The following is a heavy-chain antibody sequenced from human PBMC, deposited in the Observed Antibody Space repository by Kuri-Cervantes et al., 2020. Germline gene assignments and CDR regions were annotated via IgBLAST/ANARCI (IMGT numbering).Heavy chain of an antibody. CDR2: ISGSGGST. CDR3: AKEGWTTVTTGAFDI. Sequence: GESLKISCAASGFTFSGYSMIWVRQAPGKGLEWVSAISGSGGSTYYADSVKGRFTISRDNSKNTLYLQMNSLRAEDTAVYYCAKEGWTTVTTGAFDIWGQGTLVTVSS. CDR1: GFTFSGYS. V-gene: IGHV3-23*01. D-gene: IGHD4-17*01. J-gene: IGHJ4*02.